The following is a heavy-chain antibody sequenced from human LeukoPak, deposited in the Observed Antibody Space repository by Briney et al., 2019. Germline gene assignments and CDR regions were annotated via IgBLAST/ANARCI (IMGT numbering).Heavy chain of an antibody. D-gene: IGHD2-8*01. CDR2: IYTSGST. CDR1: GGSISSYY. CDR3: ARSVLGNYYYMDV. Sequence: SETLSLTCIVSGGSISSYYWSWIRQPAGKGLEWIGRIYTSGSTKYNPSLKSRVTMSVDTSKNQFSLNLSSVTAADSALYYCARSVLGNYYYMDVWGKGTTVTVSS. V-gene: IGHV4-4*07. J-gene: IGHJ6*03.